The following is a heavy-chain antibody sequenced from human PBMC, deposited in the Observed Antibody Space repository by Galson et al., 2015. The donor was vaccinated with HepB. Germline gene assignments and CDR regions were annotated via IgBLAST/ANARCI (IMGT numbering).Heavy chain of an antibody. CDR1: GFTFSDCY. J-gene: IGHJ4*02. CDR3: ARVADADYGDHTHFDF. V-gene: IGHV3-11*06. D-gene: IGHD4-17*01. Sequence: SLRLSCAASGFTFSDCYMSWIRQAPGKGLEWLSYISHSTLYTNYADSVKGRFTISRDNAKNSLFLQINSLRAEDTAVYYCARVADADYGDHTHFDFWGQGVLVTVSS. CDR2: ISHSTLYT.